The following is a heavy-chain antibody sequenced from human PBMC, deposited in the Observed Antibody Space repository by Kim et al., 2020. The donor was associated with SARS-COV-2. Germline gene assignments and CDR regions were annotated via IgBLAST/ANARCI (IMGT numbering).Heavy chain of an antibody. J-gene: IGHJ6*02. CDR2: ISPTSTYI. Sequence: GGSLRLSCEASGFTFNTYSMNWVRQAPGRGLEWVSSISPTSTYIFYADSVKGRFTISRDNAKNSLYLQMSSLRAEDTAVYCCARPRNSSRTVPYYYYGMDVWGQGTTVTVS. V-gene: IGHV3-21*01. D-gene: IGHD4-4*01. CDR1: GFTFNTYS. CDR3: ARPRNSSRTVPYYYYGMDV.